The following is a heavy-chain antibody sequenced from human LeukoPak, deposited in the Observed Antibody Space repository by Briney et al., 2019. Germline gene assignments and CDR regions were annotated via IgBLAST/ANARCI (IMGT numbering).Heavy chain of an antibody. J-gene: IGHJ5*02. Sequence: GASVKVSCKASGYTFTGYYMHWVRQTPGQGLEWMGWINPNSGGTNYAQKFQGRVTMTRDTSISTAYMELSRLRSDDTAVYYCAREFVVVPAAMQGWFDPWGQGTLVTVSS. D-gene: IGHD2-2*01. CDR2: INPNSGGT. V-gene: IGHV1-2*02. CDR3: AREFVVVPAAMQGWFDP. CDR1: GYTFTGYY.